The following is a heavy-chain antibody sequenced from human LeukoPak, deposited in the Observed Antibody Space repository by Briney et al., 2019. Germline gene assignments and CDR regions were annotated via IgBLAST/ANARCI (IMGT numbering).Heavy chain of an antibody. D-gene: IGHD4-23*01. CDR3: SAPVATNY. J-gene: IGHJ4*02. Sequence: PGTSLRLSCVASEFTFSSHGMHWVRQAPGKGLEWVAFIRYDGSNNYYADSVKGRFTISRDNSKNTLYLQMNSLKAEDTAVYYCSAPVATNYWGQGTLVTVSS. CDR2: IRYDGSNN. CDR1: EFTFSSHG. V-gene: IGHV3-30*02.